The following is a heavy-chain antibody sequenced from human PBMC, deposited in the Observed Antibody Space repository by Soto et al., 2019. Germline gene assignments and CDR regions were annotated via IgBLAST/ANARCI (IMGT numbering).Heavy chain of an antibody. V-gene: IGHV1-45*02. CDR1: GNTFTYVY. D-gene: IGHD4-17*01. CDR2: ITPFNGNT. J-gene: IGHJ4*02. Sequence: SVKVSCKGSGNTFTYVYLHWVRQAPGQALEWMGWITPFNGNTKYAQKFQDRVTFTGDTSLNTAYMELNSLRAEDTAVYYCALTRYGGKGGGYYFDYWGQGTLVTVSS. CDR3: ALTRYGGKGGGYYFDY.